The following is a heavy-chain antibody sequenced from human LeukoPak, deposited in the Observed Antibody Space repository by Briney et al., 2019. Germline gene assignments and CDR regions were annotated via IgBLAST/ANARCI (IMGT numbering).Heavy chain of an antibody. CDR3: ARVTVYSSSSFDP. J-gene: IGHJ5*02. D-gene: IGHD6-6*01. V-gene: IGHV1-2*02. CDR2: INPNSGGT. CDR1: GYTFTGYY. Sequence: ASVKVSCNASGYTFTGYYMHWVRQAPGQGPEWMGWINPNSGGTNYAQKFQGRVTMTRDTSISTAYMELSRLRSDDTAVYYCARVTVYSSSSFDPWGQGTLVTVSS.